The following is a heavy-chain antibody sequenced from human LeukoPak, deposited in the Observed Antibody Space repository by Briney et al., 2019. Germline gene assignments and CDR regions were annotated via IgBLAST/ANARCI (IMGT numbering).Heavy chain of an antibody. J-gene: IGHJ4*02. CDR2: INPNSGGT. CDR3: ARVHTVTSAGSFDY. CDR1: GYTFTGYY. Sequence: GASVKVSCKASGYTFTGYYMHWVRQAPGQGLEWMGWINPNSGGTSYAQKFQGRVTMARDTSITTAYMELSSLRSDDTAVYYCARVHTVTSAGSFDYWGQGTLVTVSS. D-gene: IGHD4-17*01. V-gene: IGHV1-2*02.